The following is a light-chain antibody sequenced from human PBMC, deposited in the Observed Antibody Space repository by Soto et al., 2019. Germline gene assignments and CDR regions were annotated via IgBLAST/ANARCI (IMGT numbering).Light chain of an antibody. CDR1: QSVSSR. V-gene: IGKV3-11*01. CDR3: QLRSNWPIT. CDR2: DAS. J-gene: IGKJ5*01. Sequence: EIVLTQSPATLSLSPGERATLSCRASQSVSSRLGWYQQKPGQAPRLLIYDASNRATGIPARFSGSGSGTDFTLTISNLDPEDSAVYYCQLRSNWPITFGQGTRLEIK.